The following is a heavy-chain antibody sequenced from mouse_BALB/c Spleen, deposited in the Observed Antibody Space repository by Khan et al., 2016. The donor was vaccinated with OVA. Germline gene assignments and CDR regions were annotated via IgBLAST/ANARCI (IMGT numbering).Heavy chain of an antibody. V-gene: IGHV1S41*01. CDR1: GYTFTSYW. CDR2: IGPGGDSS. J-gene: IGHJ4*01. D-gene: IGHD1-1*01. Sequence: DLVKPGASVKLSCKASGYTFTSYWINWTQQRPGQGLEWIAQIGPGGDSSDYNEIFKGKATLTVYASSSTTSIHLSSHSSEDSAVYYCARSNDNGSDHYAMDYWGQGTSVTVSS. CDR3: ARSNDNGSDHYAMDY.